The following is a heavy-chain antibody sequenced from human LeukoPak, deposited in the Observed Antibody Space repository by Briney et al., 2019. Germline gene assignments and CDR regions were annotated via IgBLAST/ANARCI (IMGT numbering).Heavy chain of an antibody. Sequence: PGGSLRLSPAASGFTFSTYAMSWVPQAPGKGLEWVSAISRTGGGTYYADSVKGRFTISRDNSNNTLYLQMNRLRAEDTAVYYCATHYGDYSLEDAFDIWGQGTMVTVSS. CDR2: ISRTGGGT. V-gene: IGHV3-23*01. D-gene: IGHD4-17*01. CDR3: ATHYGDYSLEDAFDI. J-gene: IGHJ3*02. CDR1: GFTFSTYA.